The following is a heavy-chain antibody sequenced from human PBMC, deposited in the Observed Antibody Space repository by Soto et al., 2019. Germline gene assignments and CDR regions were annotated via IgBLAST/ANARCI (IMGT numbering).Heavy chain of an antibody. Sequence: SDTLSLTCVVSGGSISGRNWWSWVRQAPGKGLEWIGEVFHSGDTTYSPALRSRVSISVDKSKNQFSLTLNSVTAADTAVYYCTRLIYDSRLNYFYFDLWGQGALVTVSS. CDR2: VFHSGDT. J-gene: IGHJ4*02. D-gene: IGHD3-22*01. CDR3: TRLIYDSRLNYFYFDL. V-gene: IGHV4-4*02. CDR1: GGSISGRNW.